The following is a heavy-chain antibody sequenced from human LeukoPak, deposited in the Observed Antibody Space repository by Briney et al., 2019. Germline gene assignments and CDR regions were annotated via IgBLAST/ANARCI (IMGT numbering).Heavy chain of an antibody. J-gene: IGHJ5*02. V-gene: IGHV4-34*01. Sequence: SETLSLTCAVYGGSFSGYYWSWIRQPPGKGLEWLGSVHHSGSTYDNPSLKSRVTISVDTSKNQFSLKLISVTAADTAVYYCARRSTVAGRGRFDPWGQGTLVTVSS. D-gene: IGHD6-19*01. CDR3: ARRSTVAGRGRFDP. CDR1: GGSFSGYY. CDR2: VHHSGST.